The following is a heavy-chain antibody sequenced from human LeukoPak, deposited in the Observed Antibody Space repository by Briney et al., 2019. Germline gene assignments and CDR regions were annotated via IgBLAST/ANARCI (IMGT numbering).Heavy chain of an antibody. CDR3: VTTVTTNFDY. CDR1: RFTFSSYS. V-gene: IGHV3-48*04. CDR2: ISSSSSTI. J-gene: IGHJ4*02. Sequence: PGGSLRLSCAASRFTFSSYSMNWVRQAPGKGLEWVSYISSSSSTIYYADSVKGRFTISRDNAKNSLYLQMNSLRAEDTAVYYCVTTVTTNFDYWGQGTLVTVSS. D-gene: IGHD4-17*01.